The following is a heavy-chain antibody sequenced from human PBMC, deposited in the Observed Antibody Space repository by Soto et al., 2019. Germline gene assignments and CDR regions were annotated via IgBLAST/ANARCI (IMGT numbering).Heavy chain of an antibody. D-gene: IGHD3-22*01. CDR1: GGTFSKYT. CDR3: ARQFDYDTSGYYYAY. J-gene: IGHJ4*02. V-gene: IGHV1-69*13. Sequence: GASVKVSCKASGGTFSKYTIDWVRQAPGEGLERMGGIIPLFGTANYAQKFQGRVTITADEVTSTAYMELRSLRSEDTALYYCARQFDYDTSGYYYAYWGQGTLVTVSS. CDR2: IIPLFGTA.